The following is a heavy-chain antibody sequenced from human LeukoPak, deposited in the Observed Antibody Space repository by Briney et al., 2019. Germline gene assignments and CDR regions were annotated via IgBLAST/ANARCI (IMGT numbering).Heavy chain of an antibody. D-gene: IGHD3-10*01. V-gene: IGHV3-11*01. Sequence: GGSLRLSCAASGFTFSDYYMSWIRQAPGKGLEWVSYISSSGSTIYYAGSVKGRFTISRDNAKNSLYLQMNSLRAEDTAVYYCARGADGSGSYLYYYYGMDVWGQGTTVTVSS. J-gene: IGHJ6*02. CDR1: GFTFSDYY. CDR3: ARGADGSGSYLYYYYGMDV. CDR2: ISSSGSTI.